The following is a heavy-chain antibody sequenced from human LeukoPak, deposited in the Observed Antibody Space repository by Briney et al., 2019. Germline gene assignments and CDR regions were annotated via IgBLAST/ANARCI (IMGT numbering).Heavy chain of an antibody. CDR1: GGTFSSYA. J-gene: IGHJ4*02. CDR2: IIPIFGTA. V-gene: IGHV1-69*05. Sequence: SVKVSCKATGGTFSSYAISWVRQAPGQGLEWMGGIIPIFGTANYAQKFQGRVTITTDESTSTAYMELSSLRSEDTAVYYCARGSRYDFWSGYLDYWGQGTLVTVSS. CDR3: ARGSRYDFWSGYLDY. D-gene: IGHD3-3*01.